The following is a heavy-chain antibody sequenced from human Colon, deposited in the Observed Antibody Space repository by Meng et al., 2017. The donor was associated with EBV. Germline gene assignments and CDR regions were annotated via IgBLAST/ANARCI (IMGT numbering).Heavy chain of an antibody. J-gene: IGHJ4*02. D-gene: IGHD6-19*01. CDR3: ARGVGTGNTQWLPTHFDS. Sequence: QIQFQQSGSARVTPSLTLSLACAISGASASRNTASGNRIRESPSSGLEWLGRTYYRSELYNDYALSVKSRMTINPDTSKHQIGLQLNSGTPEDAAVYFCARGVGTGNTQWLPTHFDSWGQGTLVTVSS. V-gene: IGHV6-1*01. CDR2: TYYRSELYN. CDR1: GASASRNTAS.